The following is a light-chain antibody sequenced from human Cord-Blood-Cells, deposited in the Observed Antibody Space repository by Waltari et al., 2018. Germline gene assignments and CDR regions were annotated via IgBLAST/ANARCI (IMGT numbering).Light chain of an antibody. CDR3: QQSYSTPYS. V-gene: IGKV1-39*01. CDR1: QSISSY. J-gene: IGKJ2*03. Sequence: IQQNQTPSPVSASEGDRSTMTCRASQSISSYLNWYQQKPGKAPKLLVYAASSLQSGGPSRFSGSGAGTDFTLTISSLQPEDFATYYCQQSYSTPYSFGQGTKLEIK. CDR2: AAS.